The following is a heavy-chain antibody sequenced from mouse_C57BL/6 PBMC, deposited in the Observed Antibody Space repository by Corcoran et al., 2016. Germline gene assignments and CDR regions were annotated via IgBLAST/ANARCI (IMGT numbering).Heavy chain of an antibody. CDR2: IYPGSGNT. CDR1: GYTFTDSY. V-gene: IGHV1-76*01. J-gene: IGHJ2*01. CDR3: ARPGVLLRSRFDY. D-gene: IGHD1-1*01. Sequence: QVQLKQSGAELVRPGASVKLSCKASGYTFTDSYINWVKQRPGQGLEWIARIYPGSGNTYYNEKFKGKATLTAEKSSSTAYMQLSSLTSEDSAVYFGARPGVLLRSRFDYWGQGTTLTVTS.